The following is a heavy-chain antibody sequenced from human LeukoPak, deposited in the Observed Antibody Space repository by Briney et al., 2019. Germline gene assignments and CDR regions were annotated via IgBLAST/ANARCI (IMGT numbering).Heavy chain of an antibody. D-gene: IGHD1-26*01. CDR1: GFTFSSYE. Sequence: PGGSLRLSCAASGFTFSSYEMNWVRQAPGKGLEWVSYISSSGSTMYYADSVKGRFTISRDNAKNSLYLQMNSLRAEDTAVYYWARQGGGRATLTSYYYYYYMDVWGKGTTVTVSS. CDR3: ARQGGGRATLTSYYYYYYMDV. J-gene: IGHJ6*03. CDR2: ISSSGSTM. V-gene: IGHV3-48*03.